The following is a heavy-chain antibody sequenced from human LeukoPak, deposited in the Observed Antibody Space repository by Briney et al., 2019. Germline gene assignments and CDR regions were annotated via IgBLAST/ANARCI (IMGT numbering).Heavy chain of an antibody. J-gene: IGHJ6*03. CDR2: ISYSGGT. V-gene: IGHV4-39*01. CDR3: ARLEQQLMSRPPHYYYYYMDV. CDR1: GGSISSSSYY. D-gene: IGHD6-13*01. Sequence: PSETLSLTCTVSGGSISSSSYYWGWIRQPPGKGLEWIGSISYSGGTYYNPSLKSRVTISVDTSKNQFSLKLSSVTAADTAVYYCARLEQQLMSRPPHYYYYYMDVWGKGTTVTVSS.